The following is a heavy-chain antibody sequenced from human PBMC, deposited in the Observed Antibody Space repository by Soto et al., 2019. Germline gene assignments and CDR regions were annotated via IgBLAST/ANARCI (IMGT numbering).Heavy chain of an antibody. V-gene: IGHV3-23*01. D-gene: IGHD3-3*01. Sequence: EVQLLESGGGLVQPGGSLRLSCTASGFTFNNYAMSWVRQATGKGLEWVSGISGSGGNTYYADSVKGRFTISRDNSQNTLYLQMNSLRADDTAVYYCAALWSGYWGFEYWGQGTLVTVSS. J-gene: IGHJ4*02. CDR2: ISGSGGNT. CDR3: AALWSGYWGFEY. CDR1: GFTFNNYA.